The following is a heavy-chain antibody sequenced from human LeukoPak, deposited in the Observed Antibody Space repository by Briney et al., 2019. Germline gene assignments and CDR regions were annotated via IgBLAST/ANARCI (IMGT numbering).Heavy chain of an antibody. V-gene: IGHV1-24*01. J-gene: IGHJ3*02. CDR2: FDPEDGET. CDR3: ATFYEWELPAFDI. Sequence: GASVKASCKVSGYTLTELSMHWVQQAPGKGLEWMGGFDPEDGETIYAQKFQGRVTMTEDTSTDTAYMELSSLRSEDTAVYYCATFYEWELPAFDIWGQGTMVTVSS. CDR1: GYTLTELS. D-gene: IGHD1-26*01.